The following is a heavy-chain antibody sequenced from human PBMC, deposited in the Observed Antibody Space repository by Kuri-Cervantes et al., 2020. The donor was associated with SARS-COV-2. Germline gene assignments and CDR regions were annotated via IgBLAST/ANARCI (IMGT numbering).Heavy chain of an antibody. V-gene: IGHV4-39*01. D-gene: IGHD3-10*01. J-gene: IGHJ5*02. CDR1: GGSISSSSYY. CDR3: ARHSAFGELLYWFDP. Sequence: GSLRLSCTVSGGSISSSSYYWGWIRQPPGKGLEWIGSIHYSGSTYYNPSLKSRVTISVDTSKNQFSLKLSSVTAADTAVYYCARHSAFGELLYWFDPWGQGTLVTVSS. CDR2: IHYSGST.